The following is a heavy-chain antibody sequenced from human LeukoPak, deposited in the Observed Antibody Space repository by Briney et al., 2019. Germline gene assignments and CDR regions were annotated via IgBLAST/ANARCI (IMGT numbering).Heavy chain of an antibody. CDR1: GYIFTTYY. V-gene: IGHV1-46*01. CDR2: INPRGGST. Sequence: GASVKVSCKASGYIFTTYYMHRLRQAPGQGPEWMGIINPRGGSTDYAQKFQGRVTITADESTSTAYMELSSLRSEDTAVYYCARGQYSSSWYPRFDYWGQGTLVTVSS. CDR3: ARGQYSSSWYPRFDY. J-gene: IGHJ4*02. D-gene: IGHD6-13*01.